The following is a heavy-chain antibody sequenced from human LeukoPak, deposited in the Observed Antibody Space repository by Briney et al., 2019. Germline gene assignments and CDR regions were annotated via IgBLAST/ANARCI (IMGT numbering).Heavy chain of an antibody. V-gene: IGHV3-30*18. Sequence: TGGSLRLSCAASGFFSFSRSGMHWVRQAPGKGLEWVAVISYDGGNKYYADSVKGRFTISRDNSKNTLYLQMNSLRAEDTAVYYCAKDQGDFWSAFDYWGQGTLVTVSS. CDR1: GFFSFSRSG. CDR3: AKDQGDFWSAFDY. D-gene: IGHD3-3*01. CDR2: ISYDGGNK. J-gene: IGHJ4*02.